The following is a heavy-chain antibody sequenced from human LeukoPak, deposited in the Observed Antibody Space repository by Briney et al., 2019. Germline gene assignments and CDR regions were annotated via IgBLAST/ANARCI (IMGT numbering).Heavy chain of an antibody. J-gene: IGHJ4*02. V-gene: IGHV4-39*01. CDR3: ARHRRSDILARVGIAADPFDY. Sequence: PSETLSLTCTVSGGSISSSSYYWSWIRQPPGKGLEWIGEINHSGSTNYNPSLKSRVTISVDTSKNQFSLKLSSVTAADTAVYYCARHRRSDILARVGIAADPFDYWGQGTLVTVSS. CDR2: INHSGST. D-gene: IGHD6-13*01. CDR1: GGSISSSSYY.